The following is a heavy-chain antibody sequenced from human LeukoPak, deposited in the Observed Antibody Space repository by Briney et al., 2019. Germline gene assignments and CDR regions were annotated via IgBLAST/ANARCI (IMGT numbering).Heavy chain of an antibody. J-gene: IGHJ6*02. D-gene: IGHD2-15*01. CDR3: ARGPYCSGGSCYPGRYYYGMDV. CDR2: IYYSGST. CDR1: GGSISSYY. Sequence: SETLSLTCTVSGGSISSYYWSWIRQPPGKGLEWIGYIYYSGSTNYNPSLKSRVTISVDTSKNQFSLKLSSVTAADTAVYYCARGPYCSGGSCYPGRYYYGMDVWGQGTTVTVSS. V-gene: IGHV4-59*01.